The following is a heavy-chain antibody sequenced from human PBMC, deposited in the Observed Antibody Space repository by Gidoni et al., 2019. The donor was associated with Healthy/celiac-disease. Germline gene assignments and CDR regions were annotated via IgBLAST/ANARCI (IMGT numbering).Heavy chain of an antibody. Sequence: EVQLVESGGGLVQPGRSLLLSCAASGFTFDDYAMHWVRQAPGKGLEWVSGISWNSGSIGYADAVKGRFTISRDNAKNSLYLQMNSLRAEDTALYYCAKDMSGVVTTSDAFDIWGQGTMVTVSS. CDR1: GFTFDDYA. D-gene: IGHD3-3*01. CDR2: ISWNSGSI. J-gene: IGHJ3*02. V-gene: IGHV3-9*01. CDR3: AKDMSGVVTTSDAFDI.